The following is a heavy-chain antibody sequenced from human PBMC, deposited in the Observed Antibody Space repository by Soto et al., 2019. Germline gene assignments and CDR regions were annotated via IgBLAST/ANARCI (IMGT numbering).Heavy chain of an antibody. V-gene: IGHV3-23*01. CDR1: GFTFNNFA. CDR3: ARDRIAGSGSCDN. CDR2: IGGGGLAT. J-gene: IGHJ4*02. D-gene: IGHD3-10*01. Sequence: EVQLLESGGGLVQPGGSLRLSCAASGFTFNNFAMSWVRQAPGKGLEWVSAIGGGGLATYVADSVRGRFTISRDNSRNTLYLQMNSLRAEDTAVYYCARDRIAGSGSCDNWGQGTLVTVSS.